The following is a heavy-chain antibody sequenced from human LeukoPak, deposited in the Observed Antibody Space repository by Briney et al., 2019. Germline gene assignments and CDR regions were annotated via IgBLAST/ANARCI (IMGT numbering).Heavy chain of an antibody. J-gene: IGHJ5*02. V-gene: IGHV3-30*04. CDR2: ISYDGSNK. D-gene: IGHD3-10*01. CDR1: GFTFSSYA. Sequence: SGGSLRLSCAASGFTFSSYAMHWVRQAPGKGLEWVAVISYDGSNKYYADSVKGRFTISRDNSKNTLYLQMSSLRAEDTAVYYCAREAYGRRFDPWGQGTLVTVSS. CDR3: AREAYGRRFDP.